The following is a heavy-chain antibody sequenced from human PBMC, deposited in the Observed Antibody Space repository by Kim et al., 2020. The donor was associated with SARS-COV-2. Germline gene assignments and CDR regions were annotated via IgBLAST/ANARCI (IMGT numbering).Heavy chain of an antibody. V-gene: IGHV4-39*01. D-gene: IGHD3-22*01. CDR1: GGSISSSSYY. CDR3: ARRSVNPYYYDSSGPKGDY. CDR2: IYYSGST. J-gene: IGHJ4*02. Sequence: SETLSLTCTVSGGSISSSSYYWGWIRQPPGKGLEWIGSIYYSGSTYYNPSLKSRVTISVDTSKNQFSLKLSSVTAADTAVYYCARRSVNPYYYDSSGPKGDYWGQGTLVTVSS.